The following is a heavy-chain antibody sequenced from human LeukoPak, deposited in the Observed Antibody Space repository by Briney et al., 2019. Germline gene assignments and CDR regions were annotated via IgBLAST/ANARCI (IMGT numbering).Heavy chain of an antibody. CDR3: AKTTNAWLDP. CDR2: INHSGST. J-gene: IGHJ5*02. Sequence: SETLSLTCAVYGGTFSGYYWSWIRQPPGKGLEWIGEINHSGSTNYNPSLKSRVTISVDTSKNQFFLKLTSVTAADTAMYYCAKTTNAWLDPWGQGTPVTVSS. V-gene: IGHV4-34*08. D-gene: IGHD1/OR15-1a*01. CDR1: GGTFSGYY.